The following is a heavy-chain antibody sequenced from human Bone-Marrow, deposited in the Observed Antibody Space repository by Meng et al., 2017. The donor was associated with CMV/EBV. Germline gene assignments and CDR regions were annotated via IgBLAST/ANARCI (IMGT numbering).Heavy chain of an antibody. CDR2: ISYDGSNK. CDR3: TTDRSRGFSFDY. V-gene: IGHV3-30*03. D-gene: IGHD5-12*01. J-gene: IGHJ4*02. Sequence: CAASGFTFSSYGMHWVRQAPGKGLEWVAVISYDGSNKYYADSVKGRFTISRDNSKNTLYLQMNSLRGEDTAVYYCTTDRSRGFSFDYWGQGTLVTVSS. CDR1: GFTFSSYG.